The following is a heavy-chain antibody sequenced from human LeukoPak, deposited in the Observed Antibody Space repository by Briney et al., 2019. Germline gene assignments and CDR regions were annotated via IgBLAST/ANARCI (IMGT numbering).Heavy chain of an antibody. Sequence: PSETLSLTCTVSGGSISSYYWSWIRQPPGTGLEWIGYIHYSGSTSYNPSLKSRVTISVDTSKNQVSLKLSSVTAAGTAVYYCARTTEGYCRGRSCYSYYYYMDVWGKGTTVTVSS. J-gene: IGHJ6*03. D-gene: IGHD2-15*01. CDR3: ARTTEGYCRGRSCYSYYYYMDV. CDR1: GGSISSYY. CDR2: IHYSGST. V-gene: IGHV4-59*01.